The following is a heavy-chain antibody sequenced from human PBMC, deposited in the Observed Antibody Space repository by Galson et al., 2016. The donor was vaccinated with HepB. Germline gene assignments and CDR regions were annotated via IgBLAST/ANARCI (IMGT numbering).Heavy chain of an antibody. V-gene: IGHV3-7*01. CDR3: ARDKAVAGQFDP. J-gene: IGHJ5*02. CDR2: IKEDGSEK. CDR1: GFTFSSYW. Sequence: SLRLSCAASGFTFSSYWMSWVRQAPGKGLEWVANIKEDGSEKHYVDSVKGQFTISRDNAKNSLYLQMNSLRAEDTAVYYCARDKAVAGQFDPWGQGTLVTASS. D-gene: IGHD6-19*01.